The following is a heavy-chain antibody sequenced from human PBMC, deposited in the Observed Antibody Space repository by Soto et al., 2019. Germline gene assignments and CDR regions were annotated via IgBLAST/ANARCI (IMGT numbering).Heavy chain of an antibody. CDR2: FGGGAGRT. CDR3: AKDGRPGGMDV. V-gene: IGHV3-23*01. Sequence: GGSLRLSCAASGFTFSRFPMSWVRQAPGKGLEWVSGFGGGAGRTFYADSVKGRCTISRDTSKNTLYLQMNSLRAEDTAVYYCAKDGRPGGMDVWGQGTTVTVSS. J-gene: IGHJ6*02. CDR1: GFTFSRFP.